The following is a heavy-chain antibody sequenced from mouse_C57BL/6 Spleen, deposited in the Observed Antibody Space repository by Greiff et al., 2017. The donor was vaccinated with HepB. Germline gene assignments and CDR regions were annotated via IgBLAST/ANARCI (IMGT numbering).Heavy chain of an antibody. J-gene: IGHJ4*01. D-gene: IGHD6-5*01. CDR2: IYPGDGDT. V-gene: IGHV1-82*01. CDR1: GYAFSSSW. CDR3: ARPSLRYYAMDY. Sequence: VQLVESGPELVKPGASVKISCKASGYAFSSSWMNWVKQRPGKGLEWIGRIYPGDGDTNYNGKFKGKATLTADKSSSTAYMQLSSLTSEDSAVYFCARPSLRYYAMDYWGQGTSVTVSS.